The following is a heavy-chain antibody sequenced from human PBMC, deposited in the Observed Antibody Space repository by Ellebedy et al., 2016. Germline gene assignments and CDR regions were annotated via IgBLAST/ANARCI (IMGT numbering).Heavy chain of an antibody. CDR3: AKGSWYGLIYYFDY. Sequence: GGSLRLSCAASGFTFDDYAMHWVRQAPGKGLEWVSGISWNSGSIGYADSVKGRFTISRDNAKESLYLQMNSLRAEDTALYYCAKGSWYGLIYYFDYWGQGTLVTVSS. J-gene: IGHJ4*02. V-gene: IGHV3-9*01. CDR1: GFTFDDYA. CDR2: ISWNSGSI. D-gene: IGHD6-13*01.